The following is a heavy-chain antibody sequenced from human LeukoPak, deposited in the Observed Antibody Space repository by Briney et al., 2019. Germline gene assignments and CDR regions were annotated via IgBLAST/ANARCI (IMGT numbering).Heavy chain of an antibody. CDR1: GVSISSYS. CDR3: ARDTYNYGSSAYYCDY. D-gene: IGHD5-18*01. Sequence: SETLSLTCTVSGVSISSYSWSWIRQPAGKGLDWIGRIYTSGSTNYNPSLKSRVTMSVDTSKNQFSLKLSSVTAADTAVYYCARDTYNYGSSAYYCDYWGQGTLVTVSS. V-gene: IGHV4-4*07. J-gene: IGHJ4*02. CDR2: IYTSGST.